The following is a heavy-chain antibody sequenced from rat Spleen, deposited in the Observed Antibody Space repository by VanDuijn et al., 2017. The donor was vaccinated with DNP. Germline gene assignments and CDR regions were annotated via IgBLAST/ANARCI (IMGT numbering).Heavy chain of an antibody. CDR3: ARWNSGHFDY. D-gene: IGHD4-3*01. Sequence: EVQLVASGGGLVQPGRSLKLFCAASGFTFSDYYMAWIRQAPTKGLEWVAYIRYDGGTTKYGDSVKGRFTISRDNAKNTLYLQMNSLRSEDMATYYCARWNSGHFDYWGQGVMVPVSS. CDR2: IRYDGGTT. CDR1: GFTFSDYY. V-gene: IGHV5-22*01. J-gene: IGHJ2*01.